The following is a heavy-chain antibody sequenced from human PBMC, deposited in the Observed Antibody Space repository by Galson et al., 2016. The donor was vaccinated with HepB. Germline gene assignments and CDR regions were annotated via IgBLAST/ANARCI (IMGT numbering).Heavy chain of an antibody. CDR2: IKSKTDGGTT. CDR1: GFTLTNAW. Sequence: SLRLSCAASGFTLTNAWMSWVRQAPGKGLEWVGRIKSKTDGGTTDYAAPVKGRFTISRDDSKNTLYVQMNSLKTEDTAVYYCSTDQERWMAVAGRDYRGQGTTGTVS. CDR3: STDQERWMAVAGRDY. D-gene: IGHD6-19*01. V-gene: IGHV3-15*01. J-gene: IGHJ6*02.